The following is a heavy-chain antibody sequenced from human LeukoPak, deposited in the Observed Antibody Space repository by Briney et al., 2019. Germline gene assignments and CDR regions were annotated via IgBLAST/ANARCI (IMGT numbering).Heavy chain of an antibody. J-gene: IGHJ4*02. CDR1: GFTFDDYA. CDR3: AKGRRIAVAGDFDY. CDR2: ISWNSGSI. D-gene: IGHD6-19*01. Sequence: GRSLRLSCAASGFTFDDYAMHWVRQAPEKGLEWVSGISWNSGSIGYADSVKGRFTISRDNAKNSLYLQMNSLRAEDTALYYCAKGRRIAVAGDFDYWDQGTLVTVSS. V-gene: IGHV3-9*01.